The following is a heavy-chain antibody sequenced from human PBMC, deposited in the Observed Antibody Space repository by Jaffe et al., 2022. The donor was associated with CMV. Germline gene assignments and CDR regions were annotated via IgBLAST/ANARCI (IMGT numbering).Heavy chain of an antibody. CDR3: AKDDDCSGGICYSKYFDP. V-gene: IGHV1-69*09. CDR1: GGTFSTSA. CDR2: IIPLIGVV. Sequence: QVQLVQSGAEVQKAGSSVKVSCKASGGTFSTSAFSWLRQAPGQGLEWMGRIIPLIGVVNYAQKFQGRVTIVADMSTTTVYMELSSLGSDDTAVYYCAKDDDCSGGICYSKYFDPWGQGTLVTVSS. J-gene: IGHJ5*02. D-gene: IGHD2-15*01.